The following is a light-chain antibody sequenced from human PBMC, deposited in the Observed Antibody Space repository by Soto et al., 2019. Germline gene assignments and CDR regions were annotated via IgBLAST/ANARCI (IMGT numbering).Light chain of an antibody. J-gene: IGLJ3*02. CDR3: AAWDDSLNGWV. Sequence: QSVLTQSPSASGTPGQRVTISCSGSSSNIGSNSVNWYQQVPGTAPKLLIHSNNQRPSGVPDRFSGSKSGTSASLAISGLQSEDEADYCCAAWDDSLNGWVFGGGTKLTVL. CDR2: SNN. CDR1: SSNIGSNS. V-gene: IGLV1-44*01.